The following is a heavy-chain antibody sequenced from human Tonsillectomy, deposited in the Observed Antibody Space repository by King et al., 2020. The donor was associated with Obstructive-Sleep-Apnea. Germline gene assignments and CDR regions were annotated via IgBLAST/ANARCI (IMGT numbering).Heavy chain of an antibody. Sequence: VQLQESGPGLVKPSQTLSLTCTVSGGSISSGDYYWSWIRPPPGKGLEWIGYIYYSGSTYYNPSLKSRVTISVDTSKNQFSLKLSSVTAADTAVYYCARERVYYYDSSGYPTEAFDIWGQGTMVTVSS. V-gene: IGHV4-30-4*01. CDR3: ARERVYYYDSSGYPTEAFDI. CDR1: GGSISSGDYY. J-gene: IGHJ3*02. D-gene: IGHD3-22*01. CDR2: IYYSGST.